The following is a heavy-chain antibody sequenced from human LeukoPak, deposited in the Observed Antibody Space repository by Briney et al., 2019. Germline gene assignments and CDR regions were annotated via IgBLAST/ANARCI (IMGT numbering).Heavy chain of an antibody. J-gene: IGHJ3*02. D-gene: IGHD3-3*01. CDR1: GYSFTSYW. CDR2: IYPGDPDT. Sequence: GESLKISCKGSGYSFTSYWIGWVRQMPGKGLEWMGIIYPGDPDTRYSPSFQGQVTISADKSISTAYLQWSSLKASDTAMYYCASHSYDFWGGSLEAFDIWGQGTMVTVSS. V-gene: IGHV5-51*01. CDR3: ASHSYDFWGGSLEAFDI.